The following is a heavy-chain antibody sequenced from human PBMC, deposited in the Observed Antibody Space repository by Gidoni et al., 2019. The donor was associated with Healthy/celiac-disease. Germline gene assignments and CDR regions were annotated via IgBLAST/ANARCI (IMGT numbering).Heavy chain of an antibody. CDR2: IYHSGST. CDR3: ARMYYYDSSGYSRGYYYGMDV. V-gene: IGHV4-4*02. D-gene: IGHD3-22*01. J-gene: IGHJ6*02. CDR1: SSSNW. Sequence: SSSNWWGWVRQPRGRGLEWIGEIYHSGSTQYNPSLKTRLTISVDMSKNQFPLKLSSVTAADTDVYYCARMYYYDSSGYSRGYYYGMDVWGQGTTVTVSS.